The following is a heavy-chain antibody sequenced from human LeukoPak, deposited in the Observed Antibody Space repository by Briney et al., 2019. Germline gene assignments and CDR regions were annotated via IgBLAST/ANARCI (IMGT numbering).Heavy chain of an antibody. J-gene: IGHJ4*02. D-gene: IGHD1-26*01. Sequence: GGSLRLSCAASGFTFSIFAMSWVRQAPGKGLEWVSTISGGGGSTFYADSVRGRLTISRDNSKNTLYLQVNSLRAEDTAVYYCAKDYSGSYYYFDYWGQGTLVTVTS. CDR2: ISGGGGST. CDR3: AKDYSGSYYYFDY. V-gene: IGHV3-23*01. CDR1: GFTFSIFA.